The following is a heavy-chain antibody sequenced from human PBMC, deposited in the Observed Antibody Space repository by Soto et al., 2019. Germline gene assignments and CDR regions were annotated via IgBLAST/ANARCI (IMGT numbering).Heavy chain of an antibody. CDR2: IKSKTDGGTT. J-gene: IGHJ4*02. D-gene: IGHD6-13*01. CDR1: GFTFSNAW. V-gene: IGHV3-15*01. Sequence: EVQLVESGGGLVKPGVSLRLSCAASGFTFSNAWMSWVRQAPGKGLEWVGRIKSKTDGGTTDYAAPVKGRFTISRDESNNTQYLQMNSLKTEDTAVYYCTTDSLYSSSSLGWGLPAGVDYWGQGTLVTVSS. CDR3: TTDSLYSSSSLGWGLPAGVDY.